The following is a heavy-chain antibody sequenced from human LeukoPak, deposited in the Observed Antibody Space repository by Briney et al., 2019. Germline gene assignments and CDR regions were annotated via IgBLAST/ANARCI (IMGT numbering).Heavy chain of an antibody. CDR3: ARSSGYDYGDY. J-gene: IGHJ4*02. D-gene: IGHD5-12*01. V-gene: IGHV4-59*08. CDR2: IYYSGST. Sequence: ASETLSLTCAVYGGSFSGYYWSWIRQPPGKGLEWIGYIYYSGSTNYNPSLKSRVTISVDTSKNQFSLKLSSVTAADTAVYYCARSSGYDYGDYWGQGTLVTVSS. CDR1: GGSFSGYY.